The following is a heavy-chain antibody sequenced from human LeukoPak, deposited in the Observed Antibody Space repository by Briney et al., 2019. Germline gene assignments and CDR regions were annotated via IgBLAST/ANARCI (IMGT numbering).Heavy chain of an antibody. V-gene: IGHV1-2*02. J-gene: IGHJ4*02. Sequence: ASVKVSCKASGYTFTGYYMHWVRQAPGQGLEWMGWINPNSGGTNYAQKFQGTVTMTRDTSNSTADMELSRLRSDDTAVYYCATSGSYMEFDYWGQGTLLTVSS. CDR1: GYTFTGYY. D-gene: IGHD1-26*01. CDR3: ATSGSYMEFDY. CDR2: INPNSGGT.